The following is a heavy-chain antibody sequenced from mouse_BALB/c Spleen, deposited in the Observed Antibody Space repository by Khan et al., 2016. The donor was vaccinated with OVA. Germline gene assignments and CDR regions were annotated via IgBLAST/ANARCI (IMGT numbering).Heavy chain of an antibody. CDR3: TRLAYYYDSEGFAY. Sequence: EVQVVESGGDLVKPGGSLKLSCAASGFTFSTYGMSWVRQTPDKRLEWVATVSTGGSYTYYPDSVKGRFTISRDNDKHPLYLQMSGLKSEDTAMFYCTRLAYYYDSEGFAYWGQGTLVTVSA. CDR1: GFTFSTYG. J-gene: IGHJ3*01. V-gene: IGHV5-6*01. D-gene: IGHD1-1*01. CDR2: VSTGGSYT.